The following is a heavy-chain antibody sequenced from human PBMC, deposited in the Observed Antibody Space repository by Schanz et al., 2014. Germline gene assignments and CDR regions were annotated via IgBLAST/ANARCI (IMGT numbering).Heavy chain of an antibody. CDR3: ARDRWFRWFGEN. CDR1: LFPFLSFA. D-gene: IGHD3-10*01. V-gene: IGHV3-30*03. J-gene: IGHJ4*02. CDR2: ISYDGSEK. Sequence: VQREEKGGFFFPPCFSLLLSCAASLFPFLSFAMSWVRQAPGKGLEWVAVISYDGSEKYYGDSVTGRFTISRDNSKKTAYLQMNDLRIEDTAMYFCARDRWFRWFGENWGQGTRVTVSS.